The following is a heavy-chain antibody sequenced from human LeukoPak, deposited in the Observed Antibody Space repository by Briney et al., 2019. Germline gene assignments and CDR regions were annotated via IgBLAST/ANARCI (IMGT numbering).Heavy chain of an antibody. V-gene: IGHV3-30*18. CDR1: GFTFSSYG. CDR2: ISYDGSNK. Sequence: GSLRLSCAASGFTFSSYGMHWVRQAPGKGLEWVAVISYDGSNKYYADSVKGRFTISRDNSKNTLYLQMNSLRAEDTAVYYCANYYGSGRYDDAFDIWGQGTMVTVSS. J-gene: IGHJ3*02. D-gene: IGHD3-10*01. CDR3: ANYYGSGRYDDAFDI.